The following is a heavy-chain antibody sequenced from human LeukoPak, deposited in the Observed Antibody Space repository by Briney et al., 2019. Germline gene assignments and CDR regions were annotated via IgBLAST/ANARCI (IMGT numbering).Heavy chain of an antibody. Sequence: GRSLRLSCAASGSTFSDQYMDWVRQAPGKGLQWVGRTGNKASRYTTEYAASVKGRFTISRDDSKNSLYLQMNSLKTEDTALYYCTRGYSGRSAYAFDIWGQGTMVTVSS. CDR1: GSTFSDQY. J-gene: IGHJ3*02. CDR2: TGNKASRYTT. V-gene: IGHV3-72*01. D-gene: IGHD1-26*01. CDR3: TRGYSGRSAYAFDI.